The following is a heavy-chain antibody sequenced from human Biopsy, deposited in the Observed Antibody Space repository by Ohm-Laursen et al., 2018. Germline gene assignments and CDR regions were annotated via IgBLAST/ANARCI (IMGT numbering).Heavy chain of an antibody. Sequence: SDTLSLTWTVSGVSINGGRYYWNWIRPHPGKGLEWIGNIFYSANTYYNPSLKSRVTISVDTSKNQFSLKLSSVTAADTAVYYCARLGSGDYFPTFFDFWGQGALVTVSS. J-gene: IGHJ4*02. V-gene: IGHV4-31*02. CDR3: ARLGSGDYFPTFFDF. CDR2: IFYSANT. CDR1: GVSINGGRYY. D-gene: IGHD5-12*01.